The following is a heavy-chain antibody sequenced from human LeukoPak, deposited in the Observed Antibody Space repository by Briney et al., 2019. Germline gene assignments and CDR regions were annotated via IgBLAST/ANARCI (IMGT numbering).Heavy chain of an antibody. CDR1: GFTFRSYA. CDR3: AKGGRVAAASEVDY. V-gene: IGHV3-23*01. CDR2: TSGSGTTA. Sequence: GGSLRLSCAASGFTFRSYAMNWVRQAPGKGLGWVSTTSGSGTTAHHADSVKGRFTISRDNSKSTLYLQMNSLRAEDTAVYYCAKGGRVAAASEVDYWGQGTLVTVSS. D-gene: IGHD6-13*01. J-gene: IGHJ4*02.